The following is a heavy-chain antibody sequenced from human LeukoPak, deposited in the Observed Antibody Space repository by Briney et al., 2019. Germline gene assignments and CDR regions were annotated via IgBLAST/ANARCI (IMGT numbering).Heavy chain of an antibody. CDR1: GGSISSYY. D-gene: IGHD6-19*01. CDR3: ARVVQQWLVPYYFDY. CDR2: IYYSGST. V-gene: IGHV4-59*01. J-gene: IGHJ4*02. Sequence: PSETLSLTCTVSGGSISSYYWSWIRQPPGKGLEWIGYIYYSGSTNFNPSLKSRVTISVDTSKNQFSLKLSSVTAADTAVYYCARVVQQWLVPYYFDYWGQGTLVTVSS.